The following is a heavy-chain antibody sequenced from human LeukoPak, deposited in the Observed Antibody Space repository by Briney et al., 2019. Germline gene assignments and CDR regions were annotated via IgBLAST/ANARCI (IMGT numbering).Heavy chain of an antibody. CDR3: ARVTDWNDFDY. V-gene: IGHV4-4*07. Sequence: SETLSLTCTVSGGSISSYYWSWIRQPAGKGLEWIGRIYTSGGTNYNPSLKSRLTISVDTSKNQLSLKLSSVTTADTAVYYCARVTDWNDFDYWGQGTLVTVSS. D-gene: IGHD1-1*01. CDR2: IYTSGGT. J-gene: IGHJ4*02. CDR1: GGSISSYY.